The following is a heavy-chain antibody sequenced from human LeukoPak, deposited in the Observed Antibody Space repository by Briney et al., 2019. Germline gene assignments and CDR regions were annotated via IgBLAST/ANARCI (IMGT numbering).Heavy chain of an antibody. J-gene: IGHJ4*02. D-gene: IGHD1-26*01. V-gene: IGHV3-7*03. Sequence: GGSLRLSCAASGFIFSTYWMSWVRQAPGKGLEWVANQKQDGSEKYYVDSVKGRFTIPRDNRKKSLFLQMNSLKSEDTAFYYCTKDLPYSGTYFGGFDSWGQGTLVTVSS. CDR2: QKQDGSEK. CDR3: TKDLPYSGTYFGGFDS. CDR1: GFIFSTYW.